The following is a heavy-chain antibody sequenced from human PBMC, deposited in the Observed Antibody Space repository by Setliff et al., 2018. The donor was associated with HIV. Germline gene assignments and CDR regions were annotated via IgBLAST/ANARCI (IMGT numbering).Heavy chain of an antibody. CDR3: GSSGYNYGGYYMDV. V-gene: IGHV3-7*03. CDR2: IKRDGSEK. CDR1: GFTFSGDW. Sequence: GGSLRLSCVASGFTFSGDWMNWVRQAPGKGLEWVANIKRDGSEKRYVDSVKGRFTISRDNAKNSLYLQMNSLRDEDTAVYYCGSSGYNYGGYYMDVWGKGTTVTVSS. D-gene: IGHD5-18*01. J-gene: IGHJ6*03.